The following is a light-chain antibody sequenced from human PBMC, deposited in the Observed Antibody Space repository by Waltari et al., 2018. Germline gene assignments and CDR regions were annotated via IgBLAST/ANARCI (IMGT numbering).Light chain of an antibody. V-gene: IGLV2-14*01. Sequence: QSALTQPASVSGSPGQSITVSCTGTSRDVGPYNSVSWYQQHPGKAPKLMIYDVSNRPSGVSNRFSGPKSGNTASLTISGLQAEDEADYYCSSYTTSSTLVFGGGTKLTVL. CDR2: DVS. CDR3: SSYTTSSTLV. J-gene: IGLJ2*01. CDR1: SRDVGPYNS.